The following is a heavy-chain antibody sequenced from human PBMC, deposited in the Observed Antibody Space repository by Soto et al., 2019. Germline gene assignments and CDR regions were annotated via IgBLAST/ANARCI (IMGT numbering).Heavy chain of an antibody. Sequence: SVKVSCKASGGTFGSYPISWVRQAPRQGLEWMGGIVPIFGTGKYAQVFQDRVSITADESTSTVYMELGSLRSDDTAVYYCAREGFSGAYYGYWGQGTPVTVSS. D-gene: IGHD1-26*01. CDR3: AREGFSGAYYGY. CDR2: IVPIFGTG. V-gene: IGHV1-69*13. CDR1: GGTFGSYP. J-gene: IGHJ4*02.